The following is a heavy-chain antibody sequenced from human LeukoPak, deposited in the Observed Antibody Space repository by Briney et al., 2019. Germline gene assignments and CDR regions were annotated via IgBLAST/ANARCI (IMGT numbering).Heavy chain of an antibody. J-gene: IGHJ4*02. D-gene: IGHD5-12*01. V-gene: IGHV3-30*02. CDR1: GFTFDDYA. Sequence: GGSLRLSCAASGFTFDDYAMHWVRQAPGKGLEWVAFIRYAGSNIYYRDAVTGRFTISRDNSKTTLYLQMNSLRAEDTAVYYCAVDFPAYRSLTHDFDYWGQGTLVTVSS. CDR2: IRYAGSNI. CDR3: AVDFPAYRSLTHDFDY.